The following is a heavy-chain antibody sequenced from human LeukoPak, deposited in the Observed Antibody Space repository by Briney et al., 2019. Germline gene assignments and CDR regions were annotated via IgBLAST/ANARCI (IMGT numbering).Heavy chain of an antibody. CDR2: INPNSGGT. CDR1: GYTFTGYY. CDR3: ARGASSSGFDP. Sequence: GASVKVSCKASGYTFTGYYMHWVRQAPGQGLEWMGYINPNSGGTNFAQKFQGRVTMTRDTSISTVYMELTRLRSDDTAVYYCARGASSSGFDPWGQGTLVTVSS. V-gene: IGHV1-2*02. J-gene: IGHJ5*01. D-gene: IGHD6-13*01.